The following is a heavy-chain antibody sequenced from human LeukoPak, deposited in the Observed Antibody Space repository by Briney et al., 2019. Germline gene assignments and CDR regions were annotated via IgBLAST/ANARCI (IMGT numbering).Heavy chain of an antibody. CDR1: GFTFNSYS. Sequence: KTGGSLRLSCAASGFTFNSYSMNWVRQTPGKGLEWVSSISDNSRYIYYADSVRGRFTISRDNAKNSLYLQMNSLRAEDTAVYYCARLGARQILEYWGQGTLVTVSS. CDR2: ISDNSRYI. D-gene: IGHD4-17*01. V-gene: IGHV3-21*01. CDR3: ARLGARQILEY. J-gene: IGHJ4*02.